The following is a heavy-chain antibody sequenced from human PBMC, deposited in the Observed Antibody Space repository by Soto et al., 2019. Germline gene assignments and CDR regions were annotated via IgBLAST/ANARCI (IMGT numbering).Heavy chain of an antibody. Sequence: SETLSLTCAVSGGSSNNVYWWRWVRQSPGKGLEWIGVIYHNGGTYYNPSLKSRVTISVDTSKNQFSLKLSSVTAADTAVYYCAREGAAPYYYYGMDVWGQGTTVTV. CDR2: IYHNGGT. CDR3: AREGAAPYYYYGMDV. V-gene: IGHV4-4*02. D-gene: IGHD6-6*01. CDR1: GGSSNNVYW. J-gene: IGHJ6*02.